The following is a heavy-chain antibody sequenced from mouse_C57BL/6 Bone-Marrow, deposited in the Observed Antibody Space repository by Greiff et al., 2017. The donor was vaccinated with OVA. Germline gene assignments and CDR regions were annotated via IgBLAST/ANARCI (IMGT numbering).Heavy chain of an antibody. CDR2: IRNKANGYTT. CDR3: ARYLVVVDY. Sequence: EVKVVESGGGLVQPGGSLSLSCAASGFTFTDYYMSWVRQPPGKALEWLGFIRNKANGYTTEYSASVKGRFTISRDNSQSILYLQMNALRAEDSATYYCARYLVVVDYWGQGTTLTVSS. D-gene: IGHD1-1*01. V-gene: IGHV7-3*01. J-gene: IGHJ2*01. CDR1: GFTFTDYY.